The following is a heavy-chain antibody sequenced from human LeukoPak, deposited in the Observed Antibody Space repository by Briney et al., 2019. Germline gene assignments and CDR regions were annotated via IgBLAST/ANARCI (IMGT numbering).Heavy chain of an antibody. V-gene: IGHV4-34*01. CDR3: ARWVTGLDY. D-gene: IGHD2-21*02. CDR2: TNHSGST. CDR1: GGSFSGYY. Sequence: SETLSLTCAVYGGSFSGYYWSWIRQPPGKGLEWIGETNHSGSTNYNPSLKSRVTISVDTSKNQFSLKLSSVTAADTAVYYCARWVTGLDYWGQGTLVTVSS. J-gene: IGHJ4*02.